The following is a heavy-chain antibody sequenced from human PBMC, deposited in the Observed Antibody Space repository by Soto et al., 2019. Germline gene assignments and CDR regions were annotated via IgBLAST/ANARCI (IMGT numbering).Heavy chain of an antibody. Sequence: EKKLVESGGGLVKPGGSLRLSCAASGFIFNNFAMNWVRQAPGKGLEWVSSISSSDSYIFYADSVRGRFTISRDNAKNSLYLQMNSLRAEDTALYYCARDSRTGYCTSASCYYYGMVVWGQGTTVTVSS. CDR2: ISSSDSYI. D-gene: IGHD2-2*01. CDR3: ARDSRTGYCTSASCYYYGMVV. V-gene: IGHV3-21*06. CDR1: GFIFNNFA. J-gene: IGHJ6*02.